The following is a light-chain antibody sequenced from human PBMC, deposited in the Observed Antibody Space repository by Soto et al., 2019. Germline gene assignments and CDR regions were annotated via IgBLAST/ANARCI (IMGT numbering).Light chain of an antibody. CDR2: GAS. CDR1: QSVRSNY. J-gene: IGKJ2*01. V-gene: IGKV3-20*01. Sequence: EIVLTQSPGTLSLSPGERATLSCRASQSVRSNYLAWYQQKPGQAPRLLIYGASSRATGIPDRFSGTGSGTDFTLTISRLEPEDCAVYYCQQYGGSPYTFGPGTKLEIK. CDR3: QQYGGSPYT.